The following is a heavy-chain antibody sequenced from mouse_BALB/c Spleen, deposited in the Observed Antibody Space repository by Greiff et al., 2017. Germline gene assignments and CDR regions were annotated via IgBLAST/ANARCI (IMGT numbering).Heavy chain of an antibody. CDR1: GYSITSDYA. D-gene: IGHD2-1*01. Sequence: EVMLVESGPGLVKPSQSLSLTCTVTGYSITSDYAWNWIRQFPGNKLEWMGYISYSGSTSYNPSLKSRISITRDTSKNQFFLQLNSVTTEDTATYYCARWHGNSYYYAMDYWGQGTSVTVSS. CDR3: ARWHGNSYYYAMDY. J-gene: IGHJ4*01. CDR2: ISYSGST. V-gene: IGHV3-2*02.